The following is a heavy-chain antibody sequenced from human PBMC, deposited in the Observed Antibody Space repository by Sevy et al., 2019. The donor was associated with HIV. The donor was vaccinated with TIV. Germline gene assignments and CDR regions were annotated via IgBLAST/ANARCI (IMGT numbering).Heavy chain of an antibody. V-gene: IGHV1-18*01. D-gene: IGHD3-3*01. Sequence: ASVKVSCKASGYTFTSYGISWVRQAPGQGLEWMGWLSAYHGNTNYAQKLQGRVTMTTDTSTSTAYMELRSLRSDDTAVYYCARVRITLNYDFWSGYYLSWFDPWGQGTLVTVSS. CDR2: LSAYHGNT. CDR3: ARVRITLNYDFWSGYYLSWFDP. CDR1: GYTFTSYG. J-gene: IGHJ5*02.